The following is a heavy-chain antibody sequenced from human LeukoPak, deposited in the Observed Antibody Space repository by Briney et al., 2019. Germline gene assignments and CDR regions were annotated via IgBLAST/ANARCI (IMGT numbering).Heavy chain of an antibody. Sequence: SETLSLTCTVSGGSISSGSYYWSWIRQPAGKGLEWIGRIYTRGSTNYNPSLKSRVTISVDTSKNQFSLKLSSVTAADTAVYDCARSQVRGYESFQHWGQGTLVTGSS. CDR1: GGSISSGSYY. D-gene: IGHD1-1*01. J-gene: IGHJ1*01. CDR3: ARSQVRGYESFQH. V-gene: IGHV4-61*02. CDR2: IYTRGST.